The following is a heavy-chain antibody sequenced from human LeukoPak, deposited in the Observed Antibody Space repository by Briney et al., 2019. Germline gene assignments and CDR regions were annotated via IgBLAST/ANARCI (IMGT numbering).Heavy chain of an antibody. CDR1: GFTFHHYG. CDR3: ARVYGSGSYDWFDP. D-gene: IGHD3-10*01. J-gene: IGHJ5*02. CDR2: ISSADVTI. V-gene: IGHV3-48*04. Sequence: SGGSLRLSCAASGFTFHHYGMNWVRQAPGKGLEWVSYISSADVTIYYADSVKGRFAISRDNVKSSLYLQMNSLRAEDTAVYYCARVYGSGSYDWFDPWGQGTLVSVSS.